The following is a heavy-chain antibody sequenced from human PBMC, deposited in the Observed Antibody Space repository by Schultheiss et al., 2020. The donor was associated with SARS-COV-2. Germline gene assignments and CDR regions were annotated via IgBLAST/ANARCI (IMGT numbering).Heavy chain of an antibody. D-gene: IGHD5-18*01. V-gene: IGHV4-59*12. J-gene: IGHJ4*02. CDR3: AGSGYRYGARW. CDR2: IHDSGST. CDR1: GVSISSYC. Sequence: SETLSLTCTVSGVSISSYCWNWIRQPPGKGLEWIGFIHDSGSTNYNPSLKSRVTISVDKSKNQFSLKLSSVTAADTAVYYCAGSGYRYGARWWGQGTLVTVSS.